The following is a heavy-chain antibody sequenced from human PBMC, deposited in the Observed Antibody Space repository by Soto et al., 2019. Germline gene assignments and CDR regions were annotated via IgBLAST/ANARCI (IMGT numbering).Heavy chain of an antibody. CDR1: GGSISSNNW. D-gene: IGHD3-22*01. CDR2: IHHSEST. Sequence: SETLSLTCAISGGSISSNNWWTWVRQSPGKGLEWIGEIHHSESTNYNPSLNSRVTISVDKSKNQFSLKLTSVTAADTADYYCARTSYYDSTGYYNMDVWGQGTTVT. CDR3: ARTSYYDSTGYYNMDV. V-gene: IGHV4-4*02. J-gene: IGHJ6*02.